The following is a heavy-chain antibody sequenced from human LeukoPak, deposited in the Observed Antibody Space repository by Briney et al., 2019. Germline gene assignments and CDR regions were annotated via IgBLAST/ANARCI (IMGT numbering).Heavy chain of an antibody. CDR1: GGSISSGGYY. CDR2: IYYSGST. CDR3: ARSPPNRGSPNDY. J-gene: IGHJ4*02. V-gene: IGHV4-31*03. D-gene: IGHD7-27*01. Sequence: PSETLSLTCTVSGGSISSGGYYWSWIRQHPGKGLEWIGYIYYSGSTYYNPSLKSRVTISVDTSKNQFSLKLSSVTAADTAVYYCARSPPNRGSPNDYWGQGTLVTVSS.